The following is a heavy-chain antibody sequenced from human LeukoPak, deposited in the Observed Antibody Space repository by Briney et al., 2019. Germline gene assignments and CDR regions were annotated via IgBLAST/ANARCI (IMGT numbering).Heavy chain of an antibody. Sequence: ASVKVSCKASGYTFTDYYIHWVRQAPGQGLGGMGWISPNSGGTRYGQKFQGRVTLTRDTSISTAYMELSRLTSDDTAVYYCARDRISAAGILFYYYYAMDVWGQGTTVTVSS. J-gene: IGHJ6*02. CDR1: GYTFTDYY. V-gene: IGHV1-2*02. CDR2: ISPNSGGT. CDR3: ARDRISAAGILFYYYYAMDV. D-gene: IGHD6-13*01.